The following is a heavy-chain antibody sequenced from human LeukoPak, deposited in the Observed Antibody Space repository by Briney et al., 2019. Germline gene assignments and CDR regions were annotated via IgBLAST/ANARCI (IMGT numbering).Heavy chain of an antibody. Sequence: SETLSLTCTVSGGSISSYYWSWIRQPPGKGLEWIGYIYYSGSTNYNPSLKSRVTISVDTSKNQFSLKLSSVTAADTAVYYCARVLSRIAVAGTVDYWGQGTLVTVSS. V-gene: IGHV4-59*08. CDR2: IYYSGST. CDR1: GGSISSYY. J-gene: IGHJ4*02. CDR3: ARVLSRIAVAGTVDY. D-gene: IGHD6-19*01.